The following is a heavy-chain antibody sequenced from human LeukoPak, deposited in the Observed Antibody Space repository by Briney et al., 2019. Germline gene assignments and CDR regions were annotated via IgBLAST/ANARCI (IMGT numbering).Heavy chain of an antibody. CDR1: GFTFSSYS. Sequence: GGSLRLSCAASGFTFSSYSMNWVRQAPGMGLEWVSYIGSSSSPIYNADSVKGRFTISRDNAKNSLYLQMNSLRVEDTAVYYCASALAYDSSGYYYYGMDVWGQGTTVTVSS. V-gene: IGHV3-48*01. CDR2: IGSSSSPI. CDR3: ASALAYDSSGYYYYGMDV. J-gene: IGHJ6*02. D-gene: IGHD3-22*01.